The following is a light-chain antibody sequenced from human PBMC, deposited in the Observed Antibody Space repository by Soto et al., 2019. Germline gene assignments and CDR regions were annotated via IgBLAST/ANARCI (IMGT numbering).Light chain of an antibody. J-gene: IGKJ1*01. Sequence: EIVLTQSPGTLSLSPGERATLSCRASQSVSSSYLAWYQQKPGQAPRLLIYGASSRATGIPDRFSGSGSGTDFALTISRLEPEDFAEYYCQQYGSSPTFGQGTKVDIK. CDR1: QSVSSSY. V-gene: IGKV3-20*01. CDR2: GAS. CDR3: QQYGSSPT.